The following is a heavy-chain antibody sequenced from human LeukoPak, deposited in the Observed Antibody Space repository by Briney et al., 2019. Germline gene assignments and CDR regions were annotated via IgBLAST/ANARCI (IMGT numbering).Heavy chain of an antibody. CDR1: EFTFSSYW. V-gene: IGHV3-74*01. Sequence: GGSLRLSCAASEFTFSSYWMHWVRQAPGKGLVWVSRINSDGSSTGYAGSVKGRFTISRDNTKNTLYLQMNSLRAEDTALYYCARDPGEDSRGYWGQGTLVTVSS. D-gene: IGHD6-13*01. CDR3: ARDPGEDSRGY. CDR2: INSDGSST. J-gene: IGHJ4*02.